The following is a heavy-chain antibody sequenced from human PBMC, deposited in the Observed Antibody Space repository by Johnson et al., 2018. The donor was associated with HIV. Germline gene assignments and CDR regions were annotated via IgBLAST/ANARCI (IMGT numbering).Heavy chain of an antibody. Sequence: QMQLVESGGGVVQPGRSLRLSCAASGFTFSSYAMHWVRQAPGKGLEWVSVIYSGGSTYYADSVKGRFTISRDNSKNTLYLQMNSLRAEDTAVYYCAKDLQQPQRGEHALAQDAFDIWGQGTMVTVSS. CDR3: AKDLQQPQRGEHALAQDAFDI. D-gene: IGHD6-13*01. CDR1: GFTFSSYA. V-gene: IGHV3-NL1*01. J-gene: IGHJ3*02. CDR2: IYSGGST.